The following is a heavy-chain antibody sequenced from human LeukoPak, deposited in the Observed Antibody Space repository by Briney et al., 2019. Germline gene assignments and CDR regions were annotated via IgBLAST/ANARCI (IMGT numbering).Heavy chain of an antibody. V-gene: IGHV7-4-1*02. CDR1: GYTFTSYA. CDR2: INTNTGNP. D-gene: IGHD4-17*01. J-gene: IGHJ3*02. CDR3: ARDRENDYGDYVPEADAFDI. Sequence: GASVKVSCKASGYTFTSYAMNWVRQAPGQGLEWMGWINTNTGNPTYAQGFTGRFVFSLDTSVSTAYLQISSLKAEDTAVYYCARDRENDYGDYVPEADAFDIWGQGTMVTVSS.